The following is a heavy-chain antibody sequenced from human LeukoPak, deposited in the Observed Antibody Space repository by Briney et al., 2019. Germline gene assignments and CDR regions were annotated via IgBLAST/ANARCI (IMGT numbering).Heavy chain of an antibody. CDR2: STSKAYSYST. J-gene: IGHJ5*02. Sequence: GGSLRLSCAASGFTFSDHYVDWVRQAPGKGLEWVGRSTSKAYSYSTYYAASVKGRFTISRDDSRNSLYLQMNSLKIEDTAVYYCARGLAATGFDPWGQGTLVTVSS. CDR3: ARGLAATGFDP. D-gene: IGHD6-13*01. V-gene: IGHV3-72*01. CDR1: GFTFSDHY.